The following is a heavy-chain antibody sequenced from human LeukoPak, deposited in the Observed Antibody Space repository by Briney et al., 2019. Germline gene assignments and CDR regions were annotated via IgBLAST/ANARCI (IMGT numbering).Heavy chain of an antibody. V-gene: IGHV3-30*02. CDR2: IRYDASNK. D-gene: IGHD3-10*01. CDR1: GFTFSSSG. CDR3: AKGGSGYYGSGSLGGMDV. Sequence: GGSLRLSCAASGFTFSSSGMHWVRQAPGKGLEWVAFIRYDASNKYYADSVKGRFTISRDNSRNTLYLQMNSLRAEDTAVYYCAKGGSGYYGSGSLGGMDVWGQGTTVTVSS. J-gene: IGHJ6*02.